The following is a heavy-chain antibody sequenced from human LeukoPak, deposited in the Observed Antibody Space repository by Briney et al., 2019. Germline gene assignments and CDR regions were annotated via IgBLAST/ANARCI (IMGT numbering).Heavy chain of an antibody. D-gene: IGHD4-17*01. CDR1: GFTFSDHY. V-gene: IGHV3-66*01. Sequence: PGGSLRLSCAASGFTFSDHYMAWVRQAPGKGLEWVSVIYTGGSTHYADSVKDRFTISIDNSKSTLYLQMNSLTVEDTAVYYCARYHADSVAGFDPGGQGTQVTVS. J-gene: IGHJ5*02. CDR3: ARYHADSVAGFDP. CDR2: IYTGGST.